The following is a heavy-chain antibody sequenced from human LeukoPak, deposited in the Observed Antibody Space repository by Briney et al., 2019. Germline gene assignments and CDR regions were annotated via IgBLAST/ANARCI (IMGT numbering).Heavy chain of an antibody. CDR3: ARDGAYSSGWDLCYY. D-gene: IGHD6-19*01. Sequence: SETLSLTCTVSGGPISRGSYYWSWIRQPAGKGLEWIGRIYTSGSTTTNYNPSLKSRVTTSVDTSKNQFSLRLSSVTAADTAVYYCARDGAYSSGWDLCYYWGQGTLVTVSS. V-gene: IGHV4-61*02. CDR1: GGPISRGSYY. CDR2: IYTSGS. J-gene: IGHJ4*02.